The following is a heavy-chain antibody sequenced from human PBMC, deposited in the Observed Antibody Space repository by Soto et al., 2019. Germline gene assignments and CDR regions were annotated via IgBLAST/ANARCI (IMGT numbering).Heavy chain of an antibody. V-gene: IGHV1-3*01. J-gene: IGHJ3*01. CDR1: GYTFSDYS. D-gene: IGHD2-15*01. CDR2: SNSGNGDT. CDR3: ARDSCFGGTCGDDAFDV. Sequence: VHFVQSGAEVKKPGASVTVSCKASGYTFSDYSVHWVRQAPGQRFEWMGWSNSGNGDTKYAQNLQGRVTISSDTSASTAYMELSSLTSEDTAVYYCARDSCFGGTCGDDAFDVWGQGTMVTVSP.